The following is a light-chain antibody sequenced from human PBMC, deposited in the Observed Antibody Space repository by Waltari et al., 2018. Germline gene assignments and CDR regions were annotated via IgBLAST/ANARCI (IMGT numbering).Light chain of an antibody. CDR2: NNS. CDR1: QSHVHTYGNTY. V-gene: IGKV2-24*01. J-gene: IGKJ2*01. Sequence: DILMTQTPLSSPVTLGQPASISCRSSQSHVHTYGNTYLSWLQQRPGQPPRLLIYNNSNRCSGVTDRFSGSGAGTDFTLKISRVESEDVGVYYCMQTTHFPRTFGQGTKLEIK. CDR3: MQTTHFPRT.